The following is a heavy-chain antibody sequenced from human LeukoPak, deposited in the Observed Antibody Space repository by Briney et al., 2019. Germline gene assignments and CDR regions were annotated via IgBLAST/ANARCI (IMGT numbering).Heavy chain of an antibody. CDR1: GFTFSSYA. D-gene: IGHD3-22*01. J-gene: IGHJ4*02. V-gene: IGHV3-64*01. Sequence: GGSLRLSCAAFGFTFSSYAMHWVRQAPGKGLECVSAISSNGGSTYYANSVKGRFTISRDNSKNTLYLQMGSLRAEDMAVYYCARPYYYDSSDYYYSYWGQGTLVTVSS. CDR3: ARPYYYDSSDYYYSY. CDR2: ISSNGGST.